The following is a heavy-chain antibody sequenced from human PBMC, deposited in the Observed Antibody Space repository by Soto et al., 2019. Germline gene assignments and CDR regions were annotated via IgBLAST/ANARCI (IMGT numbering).Heavy chain of an antibody. D-gene: IGHD3-22*01. Sequence: ASVKVSCKVSGYTLTELSMHWVRQAPGKGLEWMGGFDPEDGETIYAQKFQGRVTMTEDTSTDTAYMELSSLRSEDTAVYYCATAGYYDSSGYYFFDPWGQGTLVPVSS. CDR1: GYTLTELS. V-gene: IGHV1-24*01. J-gene: IGHJ5*02. CDR3: ATAGYYDSSGYYFFDP. CDR2: FDPEDGET.